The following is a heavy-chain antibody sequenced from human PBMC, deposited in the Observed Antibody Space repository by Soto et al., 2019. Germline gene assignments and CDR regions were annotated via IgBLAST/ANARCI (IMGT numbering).Heavy chain of an antibody. D-gene: IGHD6-25*01. CDR2: ISAYNGNT. Sequence: QVQLVQSGAEVKKPGASVKVSCKASGYTFTSYGITWVRQAPGQGLEWMGWISAYNGNTNSAQKLQARATMPTATSPSTAYMELRSLRSDDTAVYYCAREDPPGLNRGQGTLVTVSS. CDR3: AREDPPGLN. CDR1: GYTFTSYG. V-gene: IGHV1-18*01. J-gene: IGHJ4*02.